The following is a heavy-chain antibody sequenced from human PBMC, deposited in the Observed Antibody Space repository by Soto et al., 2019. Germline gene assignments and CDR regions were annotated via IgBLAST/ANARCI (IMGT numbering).Heavy chain of an antibody. CDR2: INHSGST. D-gene: IGHD5-12*01. Sequence: PSETLSLTCAVYGGSFGGYYLSWIRQPPGKGLEWIGEINHSGSTNYNPSLKSRVTISVDTSKNQFSLKLSSVTAADTAVYYCARVGSTIYKRANGRYMVVWGKGTTVTVSS. CDR3: ARVGSTIYKRANGRYMVV. CDR1: GGSFGGYY. J-gene: IGHJ6*03. V-gene: IGHV4-34*01.